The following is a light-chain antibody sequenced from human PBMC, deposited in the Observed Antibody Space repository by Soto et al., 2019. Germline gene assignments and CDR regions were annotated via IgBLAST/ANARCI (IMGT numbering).Light chain of an antibody. CDR2: QVS. CDR1: QRLVPSSGITY. V-gene: IGKV2-30*02. J-gene: IGKJ1*01. CDR3: MQGTYWPWT. Sequence: DVVMTQSPLSLPVTLAHPASNSCRSSQRLVPSSGITYWNWFLQSPGHSPRRLLYQVSNRDSGVPDRFSGSGSGIDFTLKISRVEADDVGVYYCMQGTYWPWTFGQGTKVDIK.